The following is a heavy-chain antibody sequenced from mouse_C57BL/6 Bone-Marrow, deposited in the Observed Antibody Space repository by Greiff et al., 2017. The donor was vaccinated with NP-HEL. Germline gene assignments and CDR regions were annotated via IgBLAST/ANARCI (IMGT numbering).Heavy chain of an antibody. CDR1: GYTFTSYT. Sequence: VQLQESGAELARPGASVKMSCKASGYTFTSYTMHWVKQRPGQGLEWIGYINPSSGYTKYNQKFKDKATLTADKSSSTAYMQLSSLTSEDSAVYYCARRRDYYGSSSGAMDYWGQGTSVTVSS. V-gene: IGHV1-4*01. J-gene: IGHJ4*01. D-gene: IGHD1-1*01. CDR3: ARRRDYYGSSSGAMDY. CDR2: INPSSGYT.